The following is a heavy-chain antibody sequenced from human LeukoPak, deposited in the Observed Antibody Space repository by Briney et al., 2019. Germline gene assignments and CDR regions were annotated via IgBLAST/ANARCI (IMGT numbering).Heavy chain of an antibody. V-gene: IGHV1-46*01. CDR1: GYTFSTYY. Sequence: VASVKVSCKASGYTFSTYYMHWVRQAPGQGLEWMRIINPRGGDTNYAQKFQGRVTMTRDTSTSTVYMELSSLRSEDTAVYYCARVRSGDYFGSGSYFGYWGQGTLVTVSS. CDR2: INPRGGDT. J-gene: IGHJ4*02. CDR3: ARVRSGDYFGSGSYFGY. D-gene: IGHD3-10*01.